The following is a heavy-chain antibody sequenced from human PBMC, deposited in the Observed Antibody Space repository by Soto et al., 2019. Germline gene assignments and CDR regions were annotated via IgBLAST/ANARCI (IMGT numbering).Heavy chain of an antibody. V-gene: IGHV4-30-4*02. Sequence: PSETLSLTCTVSGGSISSGDYYWSWIRQPPGKGLEWVGYIYYSGSTYYNPSLKSRVTMSIDTSKNQFSLRLSSVTAADTAVYHCARMHYNNSGWALDHWGQGALVTVSS. CDR3: ARMHYNNSGWALDH. CDR1: GGSISSGDYY. J-gene: IGHJ4*02. CDR2: IYYSGST. D-gene: IGHD3-22*01.